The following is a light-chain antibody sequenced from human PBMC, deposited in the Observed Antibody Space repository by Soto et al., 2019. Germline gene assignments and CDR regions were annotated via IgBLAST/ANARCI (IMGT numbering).Light chain of an antibody. Sequence: QSALTQPASVSGSPGQSITISCTGTSSDVGSYNLVSWYQQHPGKAPKLMIYEGSKRPSGVSNRFSGSKSGNTASLTISGRQAEDEADYYCCSDAGSSTWVFGGGTKLTVL. CDR3: CSDAGSSTWV. CDR2: EGS. V-gene: IGLV2-23*01. J-gene: IGLJ3*02. CDR1: SSDVGSYNL.